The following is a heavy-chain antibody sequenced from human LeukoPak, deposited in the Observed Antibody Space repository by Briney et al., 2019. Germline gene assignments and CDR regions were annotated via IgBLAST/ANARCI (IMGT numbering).Heavy chain of an antibody. CDR1: GFTFTSSA. CDR3: AAVGVRYSGSYSGWYFDL. CDR2: IVVGSGNT. Sequence: SVKVSCKASGFTFTSSAMQWVRQARGQRLEWIGWIVVGSGNTNYAQKFQERVTITRDMSTSTAYMELSSLRSEDTAVYYYAAVGVRYSGSYSGWYFDLWGRGTLVTVSS. V-gene: IGHV1-58*02. D-gene: IGHD1-26*01. J-gene: IGHJ2*01.